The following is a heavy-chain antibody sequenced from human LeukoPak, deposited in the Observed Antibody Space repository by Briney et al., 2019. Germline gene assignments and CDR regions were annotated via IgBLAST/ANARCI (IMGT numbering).Heavy chain of an antibody. J-gene: IGHJ4*02. D-gene: IGHD1-26*01. CDR1: GFTFSNAW. V-gene: IGHV3-15*01. CDR2: IKSNPDGGAT. CDR3: NTGGYYQDY. Sequence: GGSLRLSCAGSGFTFSNAWMNWVRQAPGKGLEWVGRIKSNPDGGATDYVAPVKDRFTISRDDSKNTVYLQMSSLRTEDTAVYYCNTGGYYQDYWGQGTLVTVSS.